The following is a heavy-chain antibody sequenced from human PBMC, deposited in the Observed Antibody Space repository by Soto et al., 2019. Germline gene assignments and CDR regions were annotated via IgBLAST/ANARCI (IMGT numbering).Heavy chain of an antibody. J-gene: IGHJ4*02. CDR3: ARGGVSTRTFDY. CDR2: IYPSDSDT. V-gene: IGHV5-51*03. Sequence: GEALKISCKVSGYNFAGYWIAWVRQMPGKGLELMGIIYPSDSDTRYRPSFQGQVTISADKSISSAYLQWSSLRASDTAMYYCARGGVSTRTFDYWGQGTPVTVSS. D-gene: IGHD3-3*01. CDR1: GYNFAGYW.